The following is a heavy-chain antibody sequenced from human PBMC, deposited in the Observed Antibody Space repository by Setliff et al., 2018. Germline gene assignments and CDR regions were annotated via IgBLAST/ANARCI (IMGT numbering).Heavy chain of an antibody. Sequence: SETLSLTCTVSGGSISSGGYYWSWIRQHPGKGLERTGYIYYSGSTYYNPSLKSRVTISVDTSKNQFSLKLSSVTAADTAVYYCATPGRRFGESIDYWGQGTLVTVS. V-gene: IGHV4-31*03. D-gene: IGHD3-10*01. CDR1: GGSISSGGYY. J-gene: IGHJ4*02. CDR2: IYYSGST. CDR3: ATPGRRFGESIDY.